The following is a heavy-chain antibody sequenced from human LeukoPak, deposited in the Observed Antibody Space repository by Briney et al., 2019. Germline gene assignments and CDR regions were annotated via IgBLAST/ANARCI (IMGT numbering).Heavy chain of an antibody. CDR1: VGSISSGNYY. Sequence: SETLSLTCTVSVGSISSGNYYWSWIRQHPGTGLEWIGYIYYSGSTYYNPSLKSRVTVSVDTSKNQFSLKLSSVTAADTAVYYCARVPDYSNKNWFDPWGQGTLVTVSS. V-gene: IGHV4-31*03. CDR3: ARVPDYSNKNWFDP. CDR2: IYYSGST. J-gene: IGHJ5*02. D-gene: IGHD4-11*01.